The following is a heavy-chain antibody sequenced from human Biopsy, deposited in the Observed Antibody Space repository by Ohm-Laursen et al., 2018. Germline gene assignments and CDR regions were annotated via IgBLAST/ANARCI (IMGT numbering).Heavy chain of an antibody. CDR2: IIPIPNVA. D-gene: IGHD1-26*01. CDR3: AGGEGSSWFDP. CDR1: GDSFTSYA. V-gene: IGHV1-69*01. Sequence: SSVKVSCKASGDSFTSYAIGWVRQAPGQGLEWMGGIIPIPNVATYAQKFQGRITITADESTSTAYMELSSLTSDDTAVYFCAGGEGSSWFDPWGHGTLVTVSS. J-gene: IGHJ5*02.